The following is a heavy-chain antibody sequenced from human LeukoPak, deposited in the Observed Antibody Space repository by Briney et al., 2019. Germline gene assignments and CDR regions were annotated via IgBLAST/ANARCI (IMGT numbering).Heavy chain of an antibody. CDR2: ISGSGDST. J-gene: IGHJ4*02. V-gene: IGHV3-23*01. Sequence: HPGGSLRLSCAASGFTFSSYAMSWVRQAPGKGLEWVSAISGSGDSTYYGDSVKGRFTISRDNSKNTLYLQMNSLRAEDTAVYYCARDVAGDGYAFFDYWGQGTLVTASS. CDR1: GFTFSSYA. CDR3: ARDVAGDGYAFFDY. D-gene: IGHD5-24*01.